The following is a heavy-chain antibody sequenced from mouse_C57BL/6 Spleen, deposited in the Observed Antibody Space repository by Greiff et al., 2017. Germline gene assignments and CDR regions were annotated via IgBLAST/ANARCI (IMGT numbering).Heavy chain of an antibody. CDR3: ARLLWGYAMDY. CDR2: IHPSDSDT. CDR1: GYTFTSYW. V-gene: IGHV1-74*01. J-gene: IGHJ4*01. D-gene: IGHD2-1*01. Sequence: VQLQQPGAELVKPGASVKVSCKASGYTFTSYWMHWVKQRPGQGLEWIGRIHPSDSDTNYNQKFKGKATLTVDPSSSTAYMQLSSLTSEDSAVYYCARLLWGYAMDYWGQGTSVTVSS.